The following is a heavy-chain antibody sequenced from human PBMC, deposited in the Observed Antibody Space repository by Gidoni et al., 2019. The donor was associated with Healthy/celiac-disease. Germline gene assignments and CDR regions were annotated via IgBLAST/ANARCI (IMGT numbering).Heavy chain of an antibody. Sequence: QVQLQEAGPGLVKPSETLSLTCTVSGGSISRYYWSWIRQPPGKGLEWIGYIYYSGSTNYNPSLKSRVTISVDTSKNQFSLKLSSVTAADTAVYYCARKRRGYDFWSGYLDYWGQGTLVTVSS. CDR3: ARKRRGYDFWSGYLDY. J-gene: IGHJ4*02. V-gene: IGHV4-59*01. CDR1: GGSISRYY. D-gene: IGHD3-3*01. CDR2: IYYSGST.